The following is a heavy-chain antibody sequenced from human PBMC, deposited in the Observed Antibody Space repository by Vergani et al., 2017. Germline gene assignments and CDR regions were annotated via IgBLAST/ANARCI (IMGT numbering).Heavy chain of an antibody. D-gene: IGHD2/OR15-2a*01. CDR1: GGSISSGDHC. V-gene: IGHV4-31*11. Sequence: QVQLQESGPGVVKPSQTLSLTCAVSGGSISSGDHCWTWIRQRPGKGLEWIGYIFYSGTTYDNPSLRSRLTISVDTSQNQFSLKLRSVTAADTAIYYCVKEKIDLGSYFFDSWGHGILVTVSS. CDR2: IFYSGTT. CDR3: VKEKIDLGSYFFDS. J-gene: IGHJ4*01.